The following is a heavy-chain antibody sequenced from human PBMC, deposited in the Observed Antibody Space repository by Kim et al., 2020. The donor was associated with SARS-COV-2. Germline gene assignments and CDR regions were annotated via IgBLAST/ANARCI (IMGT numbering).Heavy chain of an antibody. CDR1: GGSISSYY. CDR2: IYYSGST. Sequence: SETLSLTCTVSGGSISSYYWSWIRQPPGKGLEWIGYIYYSGSTNYNPSLKSRVTISVDTSKNQFSLKLSSVTAADTAVYYCARDTMWGRYYYGMDVWGQGTTVTVSS. D-gene: IGHD3-10*02. CDR3: ARDTMWGRYYYGMDV. V-gene: IGHV4-59*13. J-gene: IGHJ6*02.